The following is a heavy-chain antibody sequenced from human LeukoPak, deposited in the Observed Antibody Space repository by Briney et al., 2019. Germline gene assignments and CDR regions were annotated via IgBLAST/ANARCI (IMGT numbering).Heavy chain of an antibody. CDR1: GGSISSSSVY. Sequence: SETLSLTCTVPGGSISSSSVYWGWIRQPPGKGLEWIGSTYYIGSAYYNPSLKSRVTISVDTSKNQFSLKLSSVTAADTAVYYCARGESSNYYYYGAFDIWGQGTMVTVSS. CDR3: ARGESSNYYYYGAFDI. CDR2: TYYIGSA. D-gene: IGHD3-22*01. J-gene: IGHJ3*02. V-gene: IGHV4-39*01.